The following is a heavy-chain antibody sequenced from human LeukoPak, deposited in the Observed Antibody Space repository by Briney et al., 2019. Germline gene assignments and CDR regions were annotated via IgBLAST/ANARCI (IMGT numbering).Heavy chain of an antibody. CDR2: ISAYNGNT. D-gene: IGHD3-22*01. CDR3: ARDPTAAGGYISDY. CDR1: GYTFTSYG. J-gene: IGHJ4*02. V-gene: IGHV1-18*01. Sequence: ASVKVSYKASGYTFTSYGISWVRQAPGQGLEWMGWISAYNGNTNYAQKLQGRVTMTTDTSTSTAYMELRSLRSDDTAVYYCARDPTAAGGYISDYWGQGTLVTVSS.